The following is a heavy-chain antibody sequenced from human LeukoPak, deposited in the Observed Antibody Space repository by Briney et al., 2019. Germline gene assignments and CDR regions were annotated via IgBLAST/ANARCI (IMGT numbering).Heavy chain of an antibody. V-gene: IGHV1-69*04. Sequence: SVKVSCKASGGTFSSYAISWVRQAPGQGLEWMGRIIPIFGIANYAQKFQGRVTITADKSTSTAYMELSSLRSEDTAVYCCARDKGSYGGNSGAFDIWGQGTMVTVSS. CDR2: IIPIFGIA. CDR1: GGTFSSYA. J-gene: IGHJ3*02. D-gene: IGHD4-23*01. CDR3: ARDKGSYGGNSGAFDI.